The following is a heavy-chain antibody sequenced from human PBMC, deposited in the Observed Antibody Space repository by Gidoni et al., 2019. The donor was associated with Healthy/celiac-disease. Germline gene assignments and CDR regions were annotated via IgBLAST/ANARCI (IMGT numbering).Heavy chain of an antibody. D-gene: IGHD4-17*01. CDR2: SNHSGST. Sequence: QVQLQQWGAGLLKPSETLSLTCAVYGGSFSGYYWSWIRQPPGKGLEWIGESNHSGSTKYNPSLKSRVTISVDTSKNQFSLRLSSVTAADTAVYYCARSVTPAGYFDCWGQGTLVTVSS. CDR1: GGSFSGYY. V-gene: IGHV4-34*01. CDR3: ARSVTPAGYFDC. J-gene: IGHJ4*02.